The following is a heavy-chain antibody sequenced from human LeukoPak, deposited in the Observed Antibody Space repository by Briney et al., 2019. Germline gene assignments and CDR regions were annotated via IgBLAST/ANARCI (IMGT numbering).Heavy chain of an antibody. V-gene: IGHV1-2*02. Sequence: ASVKVSFKASGYTFTGYYLHWVRQAPGQGLEWMGWINPNSGGTNYAQKFQGRLTMTRDRSISTVYMELSRLRTDDTAVYYCARDFSWGVDSWGQGTLVTVSS. CDR2: INPNSGGT. J-gene: IGHJ4*02. CDR3: ARDFSWGVDS. CDR1: GYTFTGYY. D-gene: IGHD3-10*01.